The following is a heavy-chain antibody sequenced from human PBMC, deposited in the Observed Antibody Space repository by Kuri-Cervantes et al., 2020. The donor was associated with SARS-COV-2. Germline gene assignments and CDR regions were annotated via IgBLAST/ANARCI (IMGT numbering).Heavy chain of an antibody. J-gene: IGHJ4*02. Sequence: SDTLSLTCTVSGYSISSGYYWGWIRRPPGKGLEWYGSFYDSGRTYYNPYIKSLVTISVDTSKNQFTLKLSSVTAADTAVYECAREESSSCLYSYAYWGQGTLVTVSS. CDR2: FYDSGRT. D-gene: IGHD6-13*01. CDR3: AREESSSCLYSYAY. V-gene: IGHV4-38-2*02. CDR1: GYSISSGYY.